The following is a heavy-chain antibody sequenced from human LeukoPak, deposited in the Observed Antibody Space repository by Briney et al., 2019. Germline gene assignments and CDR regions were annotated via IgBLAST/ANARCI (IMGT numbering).Heavy chain of an antibody. CDR2: IIPVFPTA. D-gene: IGHD3-3*01. V-gene: IGHV1-69*13. Sequence: SVKVSCKASGGTFSSYAISWVRQAPGQGLEWMGGIIPVFPTAKYAQRFQDRVTITADESTRTAYMELSSLRSEDTAVYFCASGDFWSGPARNYFDYWGQGTLVTVSS. CDR3: ASGDFWSGPARNYFDY. J-gene: IGHJ4*02. CDR1: GGTFSSYA.